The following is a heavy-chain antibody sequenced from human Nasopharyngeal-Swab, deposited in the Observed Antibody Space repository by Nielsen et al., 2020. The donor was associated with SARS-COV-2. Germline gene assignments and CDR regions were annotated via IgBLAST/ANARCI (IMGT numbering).Heavy chain of an antibody. V-gene: IGHV4-34*01. CDR3: ASRTGYYDILTGSERSQRPNWFDP. CDR2: INHSGST. J-gene: IGHJ5*02. Sequence: WIRQPPGKGLEWIGEINHSGSTNYNPSLKSRVTISVDTSKNQFSLKLSSVTAADTAVYYCASRTGYYDILTGSERSQRPNWFDPWGQGPLVTVSS. D-gene: IGHD3-9*01.